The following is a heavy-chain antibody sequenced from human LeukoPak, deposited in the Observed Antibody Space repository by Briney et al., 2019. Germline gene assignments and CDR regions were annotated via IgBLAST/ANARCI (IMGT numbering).Heavy chain of an antibody. Sequence: GRSLRLSCAASGFIFNDFTMHWVRQAPGKGLEWVALISYDANDKYYVESVKGRFTISRDNSKNFVYLQMNSLRAEDTAVYYCAKSGRATGYSSFDSWGQGTLVTVSS. CDR2: ISYDANDK. J-gene: IGHJ4*02. V-gene: IGHV3-30*18. D-gene: IGHD3-9*01. CDR1: GFIFNDFT. CDR3: AKSGRATGYSSFDS.